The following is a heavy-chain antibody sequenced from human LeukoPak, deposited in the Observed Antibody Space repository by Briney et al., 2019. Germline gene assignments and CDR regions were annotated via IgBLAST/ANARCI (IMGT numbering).Heavy chain of an antibody. J-gene: IGHJ6*02. CDR1: GFTFSSYS. D-gene: IGHD5-18*01. CDR3: ASRGYSFNGMDV. Sequence: SGGSLRLSCAASGFTFSSYSMKWVRQAPGKGLEWVSSISSSSSYIYYADSVKGRFTISRDNAKNSLYLQMNSLRAEDTAVYYCASRGYSFNGMDVWGQGTTVTVSS. CDR2: ISSSSSYI. V-gene: IGHV3-21*01.